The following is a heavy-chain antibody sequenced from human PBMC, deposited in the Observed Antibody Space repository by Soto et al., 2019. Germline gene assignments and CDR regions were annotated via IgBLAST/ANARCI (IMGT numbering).Heavy chain of an antibody. CDR2: VSAYNGNT. CDR3: ARGSDIAAAGGWLC. Sequence: QVQLVQSGAEVKKPGASVKVSCKASGYTFTSYGVSWVRQAPGQGLECMGWVSAYNGNTNYAQKLQDRVTMTTDTSTRTAYMELRSLRSEDTAVYYCARGSDIAAAGGWLCWGQGTLVTVSS. CDR1: GYTFTSYG. V-gene: IGHV1-18*01. D-gene: IGHD6-13*01. J-gene: IGHJ4*02.